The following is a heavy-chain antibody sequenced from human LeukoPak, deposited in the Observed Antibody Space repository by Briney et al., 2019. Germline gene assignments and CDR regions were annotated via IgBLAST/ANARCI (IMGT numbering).Heavy chain of an antibody. CDR1: GFTFSSYS. Sequence: SGGSLRLSCAASGFTFSSYSMNWVRQAPGKGREWVSAISGSGGSTYYADSVKGRLTISRDNSKNTLYLQMNSLRAEDTAEYYCAKDGRFVWYYYGSGSGYWGQGTLVTVSS. J-gene: IGHJ4*02. V-gene: IGHV3-23*01. CDR3: AKDGRFVWYYYGSGSGY. D-gene: IGHD3-10*01. CDR2: ISGSGGST.